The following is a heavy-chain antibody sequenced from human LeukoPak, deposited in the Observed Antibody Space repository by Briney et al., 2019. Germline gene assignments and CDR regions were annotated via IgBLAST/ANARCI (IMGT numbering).Heavy chain of an antibody. V-gene: IGHV1-2*02. CDR1: GYTFTGHY. J-gene: IGHJ4*02. Sequence: GASMKVSCKPSGYTFTGHYMHWVRQAPGRGLEWMGWVHPNTGATNYAQKFQGRVTMTRDTSIGTAYMELSGLTSDDTAVYYCARDHFYYFDYWGQGTLVTVSS. CDR3: ARDHFYYFDY. CDR2: VHPNTGAT. D-gene: IGHD3-3*02.